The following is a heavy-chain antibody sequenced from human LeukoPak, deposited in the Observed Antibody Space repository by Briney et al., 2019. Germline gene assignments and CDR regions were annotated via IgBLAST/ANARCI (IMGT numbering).Heavy chain of an antibody. V-gene: IGHV3-74*01. CDR2: VSSDGTST. D-gene: IGHD6-13*01. CDR3: AKAATGTRNAFDI. Sequence: PGGSLRLSCAASGFGLSRYWMHWVRQVPGKGLVWVSRVSSDGTSTNYADSVKGRFTISRDIAKNTLYLETNSLRVEDTAVYYCAKAATGTRNAFDIWGQGTMVTVSS. J-gene: IGHJ3*02. CDR1: GFGLSRYW.